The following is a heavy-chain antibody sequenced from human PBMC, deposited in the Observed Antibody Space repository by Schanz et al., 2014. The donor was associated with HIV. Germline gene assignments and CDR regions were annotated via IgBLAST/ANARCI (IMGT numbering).Heavy chain of an antibody. J-gene: IGHJ6*02. D-gene: IGHD2-21*02. Sequence: VQLVESGGGLVKPGGSLRLSCAASGFTFSSYSMNWVRQAPGKGLEWVSIIGGGGGSIYYADSVKGRFIISRDNSKNMLHLQMRNLRAEDTAVYYCARLLVTPFSYNYGLDVWGQGTTVTVSS. V-gene: IGHV3-21*04. CDR2: IGGGGGSI. CDR1: GFTFSSYS. CDR3: ARLLVTPFSYNYGLDV.